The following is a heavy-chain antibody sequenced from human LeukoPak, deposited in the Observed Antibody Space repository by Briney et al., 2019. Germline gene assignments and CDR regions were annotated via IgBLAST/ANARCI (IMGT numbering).Heavy chain of an antibody. Sequence: GGSLRLSCAASGYTLTNYWMQWVRQAPGEGGVLVSCINTDGINTLSAGSVRRRFTVSSDNAKNTLYLQMDSLRAEDTAVYYCARDRGIHWFDPWGQGTLVAVSS. CDR1: GYTLTNYW. D-gene: IGHD3-16*01. CDR2: INTDGINT. CDR3: ARDRGIHWFDP. V-gene: IGHV3-74*01. J-gene: IGHJ5*02.